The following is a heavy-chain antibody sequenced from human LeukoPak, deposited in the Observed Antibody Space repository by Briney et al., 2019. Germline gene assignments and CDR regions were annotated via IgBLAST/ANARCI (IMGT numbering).Heavy chain of an antibody. CDR3: ARPVYGYDYVWGSYRNNWFDP. CDR2: IYYSGST. Sequence: SETLSLTCTVSGGSISSGGYYWSWIRQHPGKGLEWIGYIYYSGSTYYNPSLKSRVTISVDTSKNQFSLKLSSVTAADTAVYYCARPVYGYDYVWGSYRNNWFDPWGQGTLVTVSS. V-gene: IGHV4-31*03. J-gene: IGHJ5*02. CDR1: GGSISSGGYY. D-gene: IGHD3-16*02.